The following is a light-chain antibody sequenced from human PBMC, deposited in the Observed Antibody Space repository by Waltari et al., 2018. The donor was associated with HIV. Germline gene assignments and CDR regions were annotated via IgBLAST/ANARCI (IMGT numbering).Light chain of an antibody. CDR2: KAS. CDR1: QSISSW. Sequence: DIQMTQPPSTLSASVGDRVTITCRASQSISSWLAWYQQKPGKAPKLLIYKASSLESGVPSRFSGSGSGIEFTLTISSLQPDDFATYYCQQYNSYSPITFGQGTRLEIK. V-gene: IGKV1-5*03. CDR3: QQYNSYSPIT. J-gene: IGKJ5*01.